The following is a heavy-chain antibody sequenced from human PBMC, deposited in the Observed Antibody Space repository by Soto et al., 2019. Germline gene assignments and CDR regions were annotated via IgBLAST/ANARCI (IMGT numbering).Heavy chain of an antibody. V-gene: IGHV3-21*01. J-gene: IGHJ4*02. CDR3: ARDRGGCIDY. D-gene: IGHD2-15*01. Sequence: EVQLVESGGGLVKPGGSLRLSCAASGFTFSSYSMNWVRQAPGKGLEWVSSISSSSSYIYYADSVKGRFTISRDNAKNSLYLEMNSLRAEDTAVYYCARDRGGCIDYWGQGTLVTVSS. CDR2: ISSSSSYI. CDR1: GFTFSSYS.